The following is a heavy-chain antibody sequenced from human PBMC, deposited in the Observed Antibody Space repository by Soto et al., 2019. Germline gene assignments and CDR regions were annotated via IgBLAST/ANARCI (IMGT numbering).Heavy chain of an antibody. CDR3: ASRLTGTDDAFDI. Sequence: SETLSLTCTVSGVSIINYFWSWIRQPPGKGLEWIGYIYGGGSTNYNPSLKSRVSMSVDTSKKQFSLKVSSVTAADTAMYYCASRLTGTDDAFDIWGQGTLVTVSS. V-gene: IGHV4-59*01. D-gene: IGHD1-7*01. CDR1: GVSIINYF. J-gene: IGHJ3*02. CDR2: IYGGGST.